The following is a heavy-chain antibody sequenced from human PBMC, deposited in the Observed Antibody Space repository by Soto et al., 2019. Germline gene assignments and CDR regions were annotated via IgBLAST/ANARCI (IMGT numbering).Heavy chain of an antibody. V-gene: IGHV4-59*01. J-gene: IGHJ4*02. CDR2: IYSSGSA. D-gene: IGHD3-16*01. CDR3: ARVLSGFTDHHFDY. CDR1: GVSISIYY. Sequence: PSETLSLTCTVSGVSISIYYWSWIRQPPGKGLEWLGYIYSSGSANYNPSLKSRITMSVDTSKNQFSLNLNSVTAADTAVYYCARVLSGFTDHHFDYWGQGILVTVSS.